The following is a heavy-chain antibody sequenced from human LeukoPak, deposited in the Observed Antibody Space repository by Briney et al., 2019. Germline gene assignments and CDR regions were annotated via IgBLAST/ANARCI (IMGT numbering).Heavy chain of an antibody. J-gene: IGHJ4*02. CDR1: GFTFSSYS. CDR3: ASRAPSHIAVAGTDY. V-gene: IGHV3-21*01. D-gene: IGHD6-19*01. CDR2: ISSSSSYI. Sequence: GGSLRLSCAASGFTFSSYSMNWVRQAPGKGLEWVSSISSSSSYIYYADSVKGRFTISRDNAKNSLYLQMNSLRAEDTAVYYCASRAPSHIAVAGTDYWGQGTLVTVSS.